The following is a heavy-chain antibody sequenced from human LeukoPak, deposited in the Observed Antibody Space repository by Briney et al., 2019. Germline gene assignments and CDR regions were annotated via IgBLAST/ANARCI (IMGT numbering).Heavy chain of an antibody. CDR2: IWYDGNNK. CDR1: GFTFSSYG. Sequence: TGGSLRPSCAASGFTFSSYGMHWVRQAPGKGREWVAVIWYDGNNKYYADSVKGRFTISRDNSKNTLYLQMNSLRAEDTAVYYCGKVYYDFWSGPSLGAFDIWGQGTILTVSS. D-gene: IGHD3-3*01. J-gene: IGHJ3*02. CDR3: GKVYYDFWSGPSLGAFDI. V-gene: IGHV3-30*02.